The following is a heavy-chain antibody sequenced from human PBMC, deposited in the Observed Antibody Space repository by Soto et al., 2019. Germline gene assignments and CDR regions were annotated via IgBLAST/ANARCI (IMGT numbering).Heavy chain of an antibody. D-gene: IGHD2-8*01. CDR1: GYTFTRYG. Sequence: ASVKVSCKASGYTFTRYGISWVRQAPGQGLEWMGWISGYNGDTNYAQRFQGRVTMTIDTSTSTAYMELRSLTSDDTAVYYCAKNGQPPYYYYGMDVWG. CDR3: AKNGQPPYYYYGMDV. CDR2: ISGYNGDT. V-gene: IGHV1-18*01. J-gene: IGHJ6*02.